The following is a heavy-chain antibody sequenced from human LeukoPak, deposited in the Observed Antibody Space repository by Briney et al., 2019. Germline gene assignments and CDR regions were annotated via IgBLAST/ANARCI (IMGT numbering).Heavy chain of an antibody. Sequence: ASVKVSCKASGYTFTGYYMHWVRQAPGQGLEWMGWISAYNGNTNYAQKLQGRVTMTTDTSTSTAYMELRSLRSDDTAVYYCARVGARGFGEPNSFDYWGQGTLVTVSS. CDR1: GYTFTGYY. J-gene: IGHJ4*02. CDR3: ARVGARGFGEPNSFDY. CDR2: ISAYNGNT. D-gene: IGHD3-10*01. V-gene: IGHV1-18*04.